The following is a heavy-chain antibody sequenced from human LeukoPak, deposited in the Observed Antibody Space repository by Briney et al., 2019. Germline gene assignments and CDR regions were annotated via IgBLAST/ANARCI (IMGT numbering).Heavy chain of an antibody. J-gene: IGHJ4*02. CDR2: IYYSGST. D-gene: IGHD4-17*01. CDR3: ARVRGTVTTDFDY. Sequence: SETLSLTCTVSGGSIRSYYWGWIRQPPGKGLEWIGSIYYSGSTYYNPSLKSRVTISVDTSKNQFSLKLSSVTAADTAVYYCARVRGTVTTDFDYWGQGTLVTVSS. CDR1: GGSIRSYY. V-gene: IGHV4-39*07.